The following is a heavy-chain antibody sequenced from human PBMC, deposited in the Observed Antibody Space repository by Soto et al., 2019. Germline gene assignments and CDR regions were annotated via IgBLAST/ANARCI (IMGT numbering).Heavy chain of an antibody. CDR1: GYTFTSYD. CDR3: ARGQQYYDFWSGYSRRDFYYYYMDV. V-gene: IGHV1-8*01. D-gene: IGHD3-3*01. CDR2: MNPNSGNT. J-gene: IGHJ6*03. Sequence: GASVKVSCKASGYTFTSYDINWVRQATGQGLEWMGWMNPNSGNTGYAQKFQGRVTMTRNTSISTAYMELSSLRSEDTAVYYCARGQQYYDFWSGYSRRDFYYYYMDVWGKGTTVTVSS.